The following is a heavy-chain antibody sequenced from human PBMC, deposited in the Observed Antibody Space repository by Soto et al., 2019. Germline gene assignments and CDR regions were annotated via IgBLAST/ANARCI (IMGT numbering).Heavy chain of an antibody. CDR3: ARRDDSSAYCFDP. Sequence: SETLSLTCAVYGGSFGVDYWGWVRQPPGKGLEWIVEINRSGSISYNPSLESRVTISVDTSKSQFSLSLYSVTAADTAVYYCARRDDSSAYCFDPWSQGTLVTVSS. J-gene: IGHJ5*02. V-gene: IGHV4-34*01. D-gene: IGHD3-22*01. CDR1: GGSFGVDY. CDR2: INRSGSI.